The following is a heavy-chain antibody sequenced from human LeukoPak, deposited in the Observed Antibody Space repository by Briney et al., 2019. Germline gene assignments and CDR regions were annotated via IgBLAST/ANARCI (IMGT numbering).Heavy chain of an antibody. V-gene: IGHV3-7*01. CDR1: GFTLSIYW. D-gene: IGHD3-22*01. CDR3: AREEYYDSSGYSP. J-gene: IGHJ5*02. Sequence: GGSLRLSCAASGFTLSIYWMSWVRQAPGKGLEWVANIKQDGSESHYVDSVKGRFTISRDNAKNSVSLQMNSLRAEDTAVYYCAREEYYDSSGYSPWGQGTLVTVSS. CDR2: IKQDGSES.